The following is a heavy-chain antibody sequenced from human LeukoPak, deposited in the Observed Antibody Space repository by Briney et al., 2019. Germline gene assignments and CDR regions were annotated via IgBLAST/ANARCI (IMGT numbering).Heavy chain of an antibody. CDR2: INHSGST. CDR3: ASTDSSGYYYGY. V-gene: IGHV4-34*01. Sequence: SEPRSLTCAVYGGSLSAYYWSWIRQPPGKGLEWIGEINHSGSTNYNPSLKSRVPISVDTSKNQFSLKLSSVTAADTAVYYCASTDSSGYYYGYWGQGTLVTVSS. D-gene: IGHD3-22*01. J-gene: IGHJ4*02. CDR1: GGSLSAYY.